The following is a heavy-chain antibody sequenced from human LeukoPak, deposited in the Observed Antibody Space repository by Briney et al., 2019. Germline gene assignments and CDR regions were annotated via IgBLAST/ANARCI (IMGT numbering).Heavy chain of an antibody. V-gene: IGHV3-21*01. D-gene: IGHD4-17*01. Sequence: GGSLRLSCAASGFTFSSYSMNWVRQAPGKGLEWVSSISSSSSYIYYADSVKGRFTISRDNAKNSLYLQMNSLRAEDAAVYYCARDRTAEFDYWGQGTLVTVSS. CDR1: GFTFSSYS. CDR2: ISSSSSYI. J-gene: IGHJ4*02. CDR3: ARDRTAEFDY.